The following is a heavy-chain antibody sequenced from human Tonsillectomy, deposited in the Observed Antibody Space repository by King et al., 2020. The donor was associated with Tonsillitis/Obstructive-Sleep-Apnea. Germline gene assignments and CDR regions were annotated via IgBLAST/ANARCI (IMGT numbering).Heavy chain of an antibody. J-gene: IGHJ4*02. V-gene: IGHV3-21*01. CDR2: ISSSSSYI. Sequence: VQLVESGGGLVKPGGSLRPSCAASGFTFSSYSMNWVRQAPGKGLEWVSSISSSSSYIYYADSVKGRFTISRDNAKNSLYLQMNSLRAEDTAVYYCARDPTYGDYQNFDYWGQGTLVTVSS. CDR1: GFTFSSYS. CDR3: ARDPTYGDYQNFDY. D-gene: IGHD4-17*01.